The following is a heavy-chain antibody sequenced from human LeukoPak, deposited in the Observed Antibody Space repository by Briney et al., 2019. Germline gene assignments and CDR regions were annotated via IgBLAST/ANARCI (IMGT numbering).Heavy chain of an antibody. Sequence: ASVKVSCKASGGTFSSYAISWVRQAPGQGLEWMGWIRPHTGETNSAQRFQDRVTMTTDTSTTTAYMELRSLRFDDTAVYYCARDRGGKGSAIFYWGQGSLVTVPT. CDR2: IRPHTGET. V-gene: IGHV1-18*01. J-gene: IGHJ4*02. CDR1: GGTFSSYA. D-gene: IGHD2-2*01. CDR3: ARDRGGKGSAIFY.